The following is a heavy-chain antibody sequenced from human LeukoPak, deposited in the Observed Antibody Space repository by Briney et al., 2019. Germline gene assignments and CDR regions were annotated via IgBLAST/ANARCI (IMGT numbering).Heavy chain of an antibody. V-gene: IGHV1-24*01. CDR3: ATVLRLRYYYGSGRWYWFDP. J-gene: IGHJ5*02. CDR2: FDPEDGET. CDR1: GYTLTELS. Sequence: ASVKVSCKVSGYTLTELSMHWVRQAPGKGLEGMGGFDPEDGETIYAQKFQGRVTMTEDTSTDTAYMELSSLRSEDTAVYYCATVLRLRYYYGSGRWYWFDPWGQGTLVTVSS. D-gene: IGHD3-10*01.